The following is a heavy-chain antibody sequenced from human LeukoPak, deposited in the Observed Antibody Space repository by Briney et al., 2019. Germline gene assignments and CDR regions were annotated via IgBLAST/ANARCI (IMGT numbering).Heavy chain of an antibody. V-gene: IGHV3-30*02. J-gene: IGHJ4*02. CDR1: GFTFSSYS. CDR2: IRYDGNNK. D-gene: IGHD3-22*01. CDR3: VKDSTHFRVWDSYDTAGLNY. Sequence: GGSLRLSCAASGFTFSSYSMHWVRQAPGKGLEWVAFIRYDGNNKYYTDSVKGRFTVSRDNSKNRLYLQMNGLRAEDTAVYYCVKDSTHFRVWDSYDTAGLNYWGQGTLVTVSS.